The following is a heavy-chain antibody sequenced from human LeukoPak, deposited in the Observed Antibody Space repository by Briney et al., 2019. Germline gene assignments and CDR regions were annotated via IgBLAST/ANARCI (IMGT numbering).Heavy chain of an antibody. CDR3: AKDRIAVTTSDYFDE. J-gene: IGHJ4*02. Sequence: GGSLRLSCAASGFTFSSFAMAWVRQAPGKGLEWVSAVSGGGTTTFYADTVKGRFTISRDSSKNTLYLQMNSLRGEDSAVYFCAKDRIAVTTSDYFDEWGQGTLVTVSP. CDR2: VSGGGTTT. V-gene: IGHV3-23*01. D-gene: IGHD4-17*01. CDR1: GFTFSSFA.